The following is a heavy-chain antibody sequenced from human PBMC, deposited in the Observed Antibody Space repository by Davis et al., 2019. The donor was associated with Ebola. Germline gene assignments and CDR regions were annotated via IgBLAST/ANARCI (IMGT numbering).Heavy chain of an antibody. CDR2: INPNSGGT. J-gene: IGHJ6*02. D-gene: IGHD3-10*02. CDR1: GGTFSSYA. CDR3: ARVFGATYGMDV. Sequence: ASVKVSCKASGGTFSSYAISWVRQAPGQGLEWMGWINPNSGGTSYAQKFQGRVTMTRDTSISTAYMDLSRLRSDDTALYYCARVFGATYGMDVWGQGTTVTVSS. V-gene: IGHV1-2*02.